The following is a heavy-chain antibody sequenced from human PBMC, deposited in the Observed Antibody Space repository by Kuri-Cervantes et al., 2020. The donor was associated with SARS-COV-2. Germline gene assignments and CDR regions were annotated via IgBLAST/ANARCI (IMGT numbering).Heavy chain of an antibody. CDR2: IYHSGST. CDR1: GGSISSSNW. J-gene: IGHJ1*01. D-gene: IGHD3-22*01. Sequence: SETLSLTCAVSGGSISSSNWWSWVRQPPGKGLEWIGEIYHSGSTNYNPSLKSRVTISVDKSKNQFSLKLSSVTAADTAVYYCAKDLTYYYDSSGYPSGPFQHWGQGTLVTVSS. V-gene: IGHV4-4*02. CDR3: AKDLTYYYDSSGYPSGPFQH.